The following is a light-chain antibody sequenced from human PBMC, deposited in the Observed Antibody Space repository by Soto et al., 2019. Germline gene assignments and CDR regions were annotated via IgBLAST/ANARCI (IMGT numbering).Light chain of an antibody. V-gene: IGLV2-14*01. CDR3: GSYTTSSNYV. CDR2: DVS. Sequence: QSVLTQPAAVSGSPGQSITISCTGTSSDVGAYNYVSWYQQHPGKAPKLMIYDVSHRPSGVSHRFSGSKSGNTASLTISGLQAEDEAAYYCGSYTTSSNYVLGNGPKGTVL. J-gene: IGLJ1*01. CDR1: SSDVGAYNY.